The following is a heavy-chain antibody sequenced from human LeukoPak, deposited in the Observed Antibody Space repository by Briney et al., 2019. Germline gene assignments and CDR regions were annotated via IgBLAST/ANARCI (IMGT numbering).Heavy chain of an antibody. V-gene: IGHV3-23*01. CDR2: ISGSGGST. CDR1: GFTFSSYA. D-gene: IGHD2-2*01. CDR3: AKVGYCSGTSCYDY. Sequence: GGSLRLSCAASGFTFSSYAMSWVRQAPGKGLEWVSAISGSGGSTYYADSVKGRFTISRDNSKNTLYLQVNSLRAEDTAVYYCAKVGYCSGTSCYDYWGQGTLVTVSS. J-gene: IGHJ4*02.